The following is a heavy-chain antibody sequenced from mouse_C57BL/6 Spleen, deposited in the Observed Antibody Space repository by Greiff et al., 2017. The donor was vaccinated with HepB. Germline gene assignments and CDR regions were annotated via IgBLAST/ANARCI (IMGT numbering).Heavy chain of an antibody. D-gene: IGHD2-1*01. CDR3: ARIGDGNPRFAY. J-gene: IGHJ3*01. V-gene: IGHV8-8*01. Sequence: QVTLKVSGPGILQPSQTLSLTCSFSGFSLSTFGMGVGWIRQPSGKGLEWLAHIWWDDDKYYNPALKSRLTISKDTSKNQVCLKIANVDTADTATYYCARIGDGNPRFAYWGQGTLVTVSA. CDR1: GFSLSTFGMG. CDR2: IWWDDDK.